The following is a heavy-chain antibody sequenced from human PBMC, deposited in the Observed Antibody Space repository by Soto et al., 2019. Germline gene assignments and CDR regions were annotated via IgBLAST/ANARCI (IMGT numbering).Heavy chain of an antibody. J-gene: IGHJ5*02. Sequence: ASVKVSCKASGGTFSSYAISWVRQAPGQGLEWMGGIIPIFGTANYAQKFQGRATITADKSTSTAYMELSSLRSEDTAVYYCASGYYGSGSYYNVGFSWFDPWGQGTLVTVSS. V-gene: IGHV1-69*06. CDR2: IIPIFGTA. CDR1: GGTFSSYA. CDR3: ASGYYGSGSYYNVGFSWFDP. D-gene: IGHD3-10*01.